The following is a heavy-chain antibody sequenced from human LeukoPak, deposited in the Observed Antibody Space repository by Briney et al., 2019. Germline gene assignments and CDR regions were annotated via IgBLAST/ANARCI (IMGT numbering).Heavy chain of an antibody. V-gene: IGHV3-48*01. CDR1: GFTFNTHS. D-gene: IGHD2-8*01. CDR3: ARDWFWDRTITSSGDFDY. CDR2: ISRGIGTI. J-gene: IGHJ4*02. Sequence: GGSLRLSCAVSGFTFNTHSMKWVRQAPGKGLEWIAYISRGIGTIHYADSVKGRFTISRDNAKNTLYLQMNSLRVEDTAVYYCARDWFWDRTITSSGDFDYWGQGTLVTVSS.